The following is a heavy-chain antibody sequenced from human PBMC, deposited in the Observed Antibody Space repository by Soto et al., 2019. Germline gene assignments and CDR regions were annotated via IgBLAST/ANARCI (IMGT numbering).Heavy chain of an antibody. V-gene: IGHV1-46*01. CDR3: ARATRGSISTRPDY. CDR1: GYTFTRHS. D-gene: IGHD6-6*01. CDR2: INPTGGGT. J-gene: IGHJ4*02. Sequence: ASVKVSFKASGYTFTRHSMHWVQQAPGQGLEWMGMINPTGGGTTYAQKFQGRVTMTRDTSTGIVYMELTSLRPEDTAMYYCARATRGSISTRPDYWGLGTLVTVSS.